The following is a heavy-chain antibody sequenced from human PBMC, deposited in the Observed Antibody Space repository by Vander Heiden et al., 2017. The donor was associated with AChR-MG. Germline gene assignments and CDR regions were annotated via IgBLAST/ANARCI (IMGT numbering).Heavy chain of an antibody. J-gene: IGHJ6*02. CDR2: IKSKTDGGTT. V-gene: IGHV3-15*01. Sequence: EVQLVESGGGLVKPGGSLRLSCAASGFTFSNAWMSWVRQAPGKGLEWVGRIKSKTDGGTTDYAAPVKGRFTISRDDSKNTLYLQMNSLKTEDTAVYYCTTDLRNYYYGMDVWGQGTTVTVSS. CDR1: GFTFSNAW. CDR3: TTDLRNYYYGMDV.